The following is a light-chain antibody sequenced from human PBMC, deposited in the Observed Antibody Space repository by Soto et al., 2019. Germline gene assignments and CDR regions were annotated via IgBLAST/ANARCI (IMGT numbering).Light chain of an antibody. CDR3: QQYNYWPS. J-gene: IGKJ1*01. CDR1: ESVNSN. Sequence: EIVMTQSPDTLSVSPGERATLSCRASESVNSNLAWYQQKPGQAPRLLIYRASTRATGITARFSGSGAGTEYTLTIDSLQSEDFAFYYCQQYNYWPSFGQGTKVDIK. V-gene: IGKV3-15*01. CDR2: RAS.